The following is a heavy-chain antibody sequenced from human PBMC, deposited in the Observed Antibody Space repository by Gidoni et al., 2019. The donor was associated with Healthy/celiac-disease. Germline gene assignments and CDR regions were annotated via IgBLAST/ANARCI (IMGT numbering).Heavy chain of an antibody. J-gene: IGHJ6*02. Sequence: EVKLVESGGGLIRPGGSVRRACAADGFTVSSEYMSWTRQAPAKGLEWVSVIYRVFITYYADSVKRPFTISRDTSPNTLSLPINSLRSAATAVYYRPSDQIRHSGSRSKIYYSSGPDFWGQGTTVTVSS. V-gene: IGHV3-53*01. D-gene: IGHD3-10*01. CDR3: PSDQIRHSGSRSKIYYSSGPDF. CDR2: IYRVFIT. CDR1: GFTVSSEY.